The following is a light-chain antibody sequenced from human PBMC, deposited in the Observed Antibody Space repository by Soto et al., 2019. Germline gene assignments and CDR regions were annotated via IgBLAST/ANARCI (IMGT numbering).Light chain of an antibody. CDR1: QRISSY. J-gene: IGKJ4*01. CDR2: AAS. Sequence: DIQMTQSPSSLSASVGDRVTVTCRASQRISSYLNWYQQKPGNAPKLLIYAASTLQSGVPSRFRGSGSGTDFTLTISSLQPEDFATYYCQQSYSTPLTFGGGTKVDNK. CDR3: QQSYSTPLT. V-gene: IGKV1-39*01.